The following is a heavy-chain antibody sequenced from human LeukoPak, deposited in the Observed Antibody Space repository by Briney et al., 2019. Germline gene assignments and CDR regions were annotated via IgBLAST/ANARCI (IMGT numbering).Heavy chain of an antibody. CDR3: ARVSPYYYDSSGSVDY. D-gene: IGHD3-22*01. CDR1: GFTFSDYS. V-gene: IGHV3-48*02. J-gene: IGHJ4*02. CDR2: ISSSSSSI. Sequence: GGSLRLSCAASGFTFSDYSMNWVRQAPGKGLEWVSYISSSSSSIYYADSVKGRFIISRDNAENSLYLQMNSLRDEDTAVYYCARVSPYYYDSSGSVDYWGQGTLVTVSS.